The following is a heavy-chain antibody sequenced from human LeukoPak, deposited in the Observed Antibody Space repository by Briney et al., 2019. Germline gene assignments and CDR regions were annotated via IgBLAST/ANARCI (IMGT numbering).Heavy chain of an antibody. CDR1: GFTFSSYW. Sequence: GGSLTLSCAASGFTFSSYWMTWVRQAPGKGLEWVANINQDGAEKYYVDSVKGRFTISRDNAKNSLYLQMHSLRAEDTAVYHCATDVGSGWSRLDAFHVWGQGTMVTVSS. CDR2: INQDGAEK. J-gene: IGHJ3*01. D-gene: IGHD6-19*01. V-gene: IGHV3-7*01. CDR3: ATDVGSGWSRLDAFHV.